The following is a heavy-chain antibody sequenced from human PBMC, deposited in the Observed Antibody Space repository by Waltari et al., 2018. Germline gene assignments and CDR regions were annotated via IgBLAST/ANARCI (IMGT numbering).Heavy chain of an antibody. J-gene: IGHJ4*02. CDR1: GGTFSSYA. CDR3: ASETRITGGFWSGFRSGGLAY. CDR2: SILIFGKA. D-gene: IGHD3-3*01. Sequence: QVQLVQSGAEVKKPGSSVKVSCKASGGTFSSYAISWVRQAPGQGLEWMGGSILIFGKANYAQKFQGRVTITADESTSTAYMELSSLRSEDTAVYYCASETRITGGFWSGFRSGGLAYWGQGTLLIVS. V-gene: IGHV1-69*01.